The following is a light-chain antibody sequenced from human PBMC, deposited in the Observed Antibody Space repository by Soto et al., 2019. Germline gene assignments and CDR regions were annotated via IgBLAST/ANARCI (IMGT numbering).Light chain of an antibody. CDR2: GAS. Sequence: EIALTQAPGTLSLSPGERATLACRASQSVSSDLAWYHQKPGQAPRLLIYGASTRATGIPARFSGSGSGTEFTLTISSLQSEDFAVYYCQQYNNWPPWAFGQGTKVDIK. CDR3: QQYNNWPPWA. J-gene: IGKJ2*01. CDR1: QSVSSD. V-gene: IGKV3-15*01.